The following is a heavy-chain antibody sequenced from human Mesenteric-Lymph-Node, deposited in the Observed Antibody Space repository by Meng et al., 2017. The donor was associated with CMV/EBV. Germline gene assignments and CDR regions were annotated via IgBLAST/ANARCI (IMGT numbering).Heavy chain of an antibody. D-gene: IGHD4-23*01. V-gene: IGHV4-30-4*08. CDR3: ARYGGNSGGFDAFDI. Sequence: SETLSLTCAVYGGSFSGYYWSWIRQPPGKGLEWIGYTYYSGSTYYNQSLKSRVTISVDTSKNQFSLKLSSVTAADTAVYNCARYGGNSGGFDAFDIWGQGTMVTVSS. J-gene: IGHJ3*02. CDR1: GGSFSGYY. CDR2: TYYSGST.